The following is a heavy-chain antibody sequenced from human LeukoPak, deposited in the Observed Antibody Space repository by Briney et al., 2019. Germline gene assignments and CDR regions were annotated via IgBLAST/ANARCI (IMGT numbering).Heavy chain of an antibody. CDR1: GFTFSYYA. CDR3: AKESVAGDAFDI. V-gene: IGHV3-23*01. J-gene: IGHJ3*02. Sequence: GGSLRLSCAASGFTFSYYAMSWVRQAPGKGLEWVSAIIVSGGSTYYADSVKGRFTISRDNSKNTLSLQMNSLRAEDTAVYYCAKESVAGDAFDIWGQGTMVTVSS. CDR2: IIVSGGST. D-gene: IGHD6-19*01.